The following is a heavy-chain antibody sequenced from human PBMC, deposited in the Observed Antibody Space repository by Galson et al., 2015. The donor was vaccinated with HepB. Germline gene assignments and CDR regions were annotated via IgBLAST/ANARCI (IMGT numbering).Heavy chain of an antibody. CDR1: GYTFTSYG. Sequence: SVKVSCKASGYTFTSYGISWVRQAPGQGLEWMGWISAYNGNTNYAQKLQGRVTMTTDTSTSTAYMELRSLRSDDTAVYYCARDYRPYCSGGSCYEDSPHGNWGQGTLVTVSS. J-gene: IGHJ4*02. V-gene: IGHV1-18*04. CDR3: ARDYRPYCSGGSCYEDSPHGN. CDR2: ISAYNGNT. D-gene: IGHD2-15*01.